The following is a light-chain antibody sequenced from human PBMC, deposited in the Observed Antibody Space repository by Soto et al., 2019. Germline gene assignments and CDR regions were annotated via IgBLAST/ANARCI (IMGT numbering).Light chain of an antibody. CDR3: QKHGSSPIT. CDR1: QTVTRNY. V-gene: IGKV3-20*01. J-gene: IGKJ5*01. CDR2: GAS. Sequence: ILLPQSPGPLSFSPAHRPTLSGTSTQTVTRNYLAWHQQKPGQTPRLLVYGASSRATGIPDRFSGSGSGTDFTLTISSLEPEDFAVYYCQKHGSSPITFGQGTQREIK.